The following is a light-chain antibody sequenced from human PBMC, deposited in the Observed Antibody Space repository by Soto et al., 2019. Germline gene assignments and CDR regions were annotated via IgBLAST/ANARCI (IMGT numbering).Light chain of an antibody. CDR3: QQFLSAPLT. CDR2: GAT. CDR1: HDITNF. J-gene: IGKJ5*01. Sequence: IQMTQSPSALSASIGDRVTITCRASHDITNFLAWYRQKPGEHPKLLISGATALQSGVPRRFSGSGSGTDFTLTIGSLQPEDVATYYCQQFLSAPLTFGQGTRLEIK. V-gene: IGKV1-27*01.